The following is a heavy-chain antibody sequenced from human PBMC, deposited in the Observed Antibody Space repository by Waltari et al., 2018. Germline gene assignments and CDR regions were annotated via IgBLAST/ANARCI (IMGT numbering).Heavy chain of an antibody. V-gene: IGHV1-2*02. CDR1: GYGFSTYY. CDR2: VNPNGGGT. J-gene: IGHJ4*01. D-gene: IGHD3-10*01. CDR3: ARQYFYGSRGDEYYFDS. Sequence: QVQLVQSGPEVQKPGASVKVSCKTSGYGFSTYYIHWVRQAPGQGLEWKGWVNPNGGGTNNEQKFQGRVTMTRETSITTVYMELSRLRSDDTAILYCARQYFYGSRGDEYYFDSWGQGTLLTVSS.